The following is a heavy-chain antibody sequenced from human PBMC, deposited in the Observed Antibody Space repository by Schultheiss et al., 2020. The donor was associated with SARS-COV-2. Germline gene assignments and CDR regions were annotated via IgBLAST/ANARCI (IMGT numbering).Heavy chain of an antibody. V-gene: IGHV3-13*01. CDR2: IGTAGDT. CDR1: GFTFSSYD. Sequence: GESLKISCAASGFTFSSYDMHWVRQATGKGLEWVSAIGTAGDTYYPGSVKGRFTISRENAKNTLYLQMNSLRAEDTAVYYCARDPSTYCSSTSCYSPSDYWGQGTLVTVSS. CDR3: ARDPSTYCSSTSCYSPSDY. D-gene: IGHD2-2*01. J-gene: IGHJ4*02.